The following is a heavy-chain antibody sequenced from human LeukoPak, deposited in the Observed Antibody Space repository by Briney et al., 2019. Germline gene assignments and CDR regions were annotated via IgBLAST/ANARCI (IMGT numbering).Heavy chain of an antibody. CDR2: ISSSSDTT. J-gene: IGHJ4*02. CDR1: GFTYSTYS. D-gene: IGHD2-2*01. CDR3: ARHYCTTTTCSSGAFDY. V-gene: IGHV3-48*01. Sequence: PGGPLRLSCAASGFTYSTYSMNGVRQAPRKGVEWISYISSSSDTTLYADSVKGRSTISRDNAKNSLYLQMNGLGAEDTAVFYCARHYCTTTTCSSGAFDYWGQGTLVTVSS.